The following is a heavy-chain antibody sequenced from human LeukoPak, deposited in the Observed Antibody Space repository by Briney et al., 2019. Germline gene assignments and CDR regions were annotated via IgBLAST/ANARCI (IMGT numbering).Heavy chain of an antibody. CDR2: IYYSGST. Sequence: SETLSLTCTVSGGSISSYYWSWIRQPPGKGLEWIGYIYYSGSTNYNPSLKSRVTISVDTSKNQFSLKLSSVTAADTAVYYCARFGGGGYNSAEYYFDYRGQGTLVTVSS. V-gene: IGHV4-59*01. CDR1: GGSISSYY. D-gene: IGHD5-24*01. J-gene: IGHJ4*02. CDR3: ARFGGGGYNSAEYYFDY.